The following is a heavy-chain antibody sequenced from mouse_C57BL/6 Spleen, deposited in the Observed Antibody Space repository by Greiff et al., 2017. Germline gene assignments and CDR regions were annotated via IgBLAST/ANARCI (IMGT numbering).Heavy chain of an antibody. V-gene: IGHV5-16*01. Sequence: EVKVEESEGGLVQPGSSMKLSCTASGFTFSDYYMAWVRQVPEKGLEWVANINYDGSSTYYLNSLKSRFIISRDNAKNILYLQMSSLKSEDTATYYCARGDYYYGSSFYFDYWGQGTTLTVSS. CDR2: INYDGSST. CDR3: ARGDYYYGSSFYFDY. J-gene: IGHJ2*01. D-gene: IGHD1-1*01. CDR1: GFTFSDYY.